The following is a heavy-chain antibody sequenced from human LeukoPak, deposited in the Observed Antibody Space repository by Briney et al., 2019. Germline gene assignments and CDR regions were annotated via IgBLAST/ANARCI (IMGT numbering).Heavy chain of an antibody. Sequence: ASVKVSFKASGYTFTSYGISWVRQAPGQGLEWMGWISAYNGNTNYAQKLQGRVTMTTDTSTSTAYMELRSLRSDDTAVYYCARSSTYYYDSSGYYWGQGTLVTVSS. CDR1: GYTFTSYG. CDR3: ARSSTYYYDSSGYY. J-gene: IGHJ4*02. CDR2: ISAYNGNT. V-gene: IGHV1-18*01. D-gene: IGHD3-22*01.